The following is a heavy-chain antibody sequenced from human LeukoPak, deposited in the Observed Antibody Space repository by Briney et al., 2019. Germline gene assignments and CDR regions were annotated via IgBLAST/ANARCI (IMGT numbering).Heavy chain of an antibody. Sequence: ASVKVSCKASGYTFTDSYIHWVRQAPGQGLEWMGLLHPNTGDTFYAQKFRGRVTMTRDTSISTAYMELNRLTSDDKAVYYCAKDHSGSYEYWAQGTLVTISS. CDR1: GYTFTDSY. CDR2: LHPNTGDT. J-gene: IGHJ4*02. V-gene: IGHV1-2*06. CDR3: AKDHSGSYEY. D-gene: IGHD1-26*01.